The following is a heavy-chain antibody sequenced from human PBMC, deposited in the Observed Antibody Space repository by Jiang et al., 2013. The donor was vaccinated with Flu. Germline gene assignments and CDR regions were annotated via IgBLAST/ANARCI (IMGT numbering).Heavy chain of an antibody. V-gene: IGHV3-11*01. J-gene: IGHJ3*02. D-gene: IGHD5-18*01. CDR2: INPGSSTI. CDR1: GFSFSDYY. Sequence: VKPGGSLRLSCAASGFSFSDYYMTWLRQAQEGLEWISYINPGSSTIYYTDSVRGRFTISRDNAKNSLYLQVNNVRAEDTAVYFCARDTALIKFAFDMWGQGTMVTVSS. CDR3: ARDTALIKFAFDM.